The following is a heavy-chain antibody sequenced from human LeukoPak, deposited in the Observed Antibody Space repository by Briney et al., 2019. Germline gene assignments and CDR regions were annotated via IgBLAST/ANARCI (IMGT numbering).Heavy chain of an antibody. CDR3: ARAVGDFWSGYSAFDI. V-gene: IGHV4-30-4*08. Sequence: SQTLSLTCTVSGGSISSGDYYWSWIRQPPGKGLEWIGYIYYSGSTYYNPSLKSRVTISVDTSKNQFSLKLSSVTAADTAVYYCARAVGDFWSGYSAFDIWGQGTMVTVSS. CDR2: IYYSGST. J-gene: IGHJ3*02. D-gene: IGHD3-3*01. CDR1: GGSISSGDYY.